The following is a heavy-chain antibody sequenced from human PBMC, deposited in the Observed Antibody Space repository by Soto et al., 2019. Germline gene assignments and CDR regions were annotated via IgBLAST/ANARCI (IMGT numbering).Heavy chain of an antibody. D-gene: IGHD5-18*01. Sequence: EVQLVESGGGLVKPGGSLRLSCVASRFTFSKAWMSWVRQAPGKGLEWVGHIKSKTDGGTTDYAAPVKGRFTISRDDSKNTLYLQMNSLNTEDTAVYYCTTGTWIQLWLPDYWGQGTLVTVSS. CDR3: TTGTWIQLWLPDY. CDR2: IKSKTDGGTT. CDR1: RFTFSKAW. V-gene: IGHV3-15*01. J-gene: IGHJ4*02.